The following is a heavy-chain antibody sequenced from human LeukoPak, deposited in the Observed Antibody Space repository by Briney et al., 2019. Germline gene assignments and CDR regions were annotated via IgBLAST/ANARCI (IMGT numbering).Heavy chain of an antibody. D-gene: IGHD3-9*01. CDR1: GFTFSSYA. J-gene: IGHJ4*02. Sequence: GGSLRLSYAASGFTFSSYAMSWVRQAPGKGLEWVSAISGSGGSTYYADSVKGRFTISRDNSKNTLYLQMNSLRAEDTAVYYCAKSRMDYDILTGIFDYWGQGALVTVSS. CDR2: ISGSGGST. V-gene: IGHV3-23*01. CDR3: AKSRMDYDILTGIFDY.